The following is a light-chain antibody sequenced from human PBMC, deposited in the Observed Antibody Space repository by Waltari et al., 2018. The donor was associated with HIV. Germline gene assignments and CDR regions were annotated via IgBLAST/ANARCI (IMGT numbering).Light chain of an antibody. J-gene: IGLJ1*01. CDR1: RPNIGAGYD. CDR2: GNT. Sequence: QSVLTQPPSVSGAPGQRVTLSCTGSRPNIGAGYDVHWFQQLPGTAPKLLIYGNTNRPSGVPDRFSGSKSGTSASLAITGLQAEDEADYYCQSYDSGLTAYVFGTGTKVTVL. V-gene: IGLV1-40*01. CDR3: QSYDSGLTAYV.